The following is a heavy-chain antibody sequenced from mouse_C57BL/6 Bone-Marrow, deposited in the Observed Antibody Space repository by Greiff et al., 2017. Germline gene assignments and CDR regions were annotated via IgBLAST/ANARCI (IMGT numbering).Heavy chain of an antibody. CDR3: AIRVTYYFDY. Sequence: QVQLQQPGAELVRPGTSVKLSCKASGYTFTSYWMHWVKQRPGQGLEWIGVIDPSDSYTNYNQKFKGKATLTVDTSSSTAYMQLSSLTSEDSAVYYCAIRVTYYFDYWGQGTTLTVSS. V-gene: IGHV1-59*01. CDR1: GYTFTSYW. CDR2: IDPSDSYT. J-gene: IGHJ2*01.